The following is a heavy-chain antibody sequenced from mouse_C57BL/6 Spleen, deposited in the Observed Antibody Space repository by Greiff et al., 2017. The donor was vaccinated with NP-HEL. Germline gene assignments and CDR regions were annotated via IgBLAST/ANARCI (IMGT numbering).Heavy chain of an antibody. J-gene: IGHJ3*01. Sequence: QVQLQQPGAELVKPGASVKLSCKASGYTFTSYWMQWVKQRPGQGLEWIGEIDPSDSYTNYNQKFKGKATLTVDTSSSTAYMQLSSLTSEDSAVYYCARSPHYSNSAWFAYWGQGTLVTVSA. CDR3: ARSPHYSNSAWFAY. V-gene: IGHV1-50*01. D-gene: IGHD2-5*01. CDR1: GYTFTSYW. CDR2: IDPSDSYT.